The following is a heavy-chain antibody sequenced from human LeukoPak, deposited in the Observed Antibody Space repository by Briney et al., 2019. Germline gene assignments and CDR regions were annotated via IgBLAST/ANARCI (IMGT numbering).Heavy chain of an antibody. V-gene: IGHV1-46*01. CDR2: INPSNGYT. CDR3: ARGGLMGAPGQRYEF. D-gene: IGHD3-9*01. J-gene: IGHJ4*02. Sequence: ASVKVSCKASAYAFTTYYIHWVRQAPGQGLEWMGLINPSNGYTDYAQRFQGRVTMTRDTSTTTVYMELSSLRSEDTAVYYCARGGLMGAPGQRYEFWGQGTLVIVSS. CDR1: AYAFTTYY.